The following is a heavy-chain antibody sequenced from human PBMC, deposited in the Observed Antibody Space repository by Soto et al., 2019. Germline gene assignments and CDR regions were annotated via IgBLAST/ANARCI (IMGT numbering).Heavy chain of an antibody. CDR1: GGSISSSSYY. V-gene: IGHV4-39*02. J-gene: IGHJ6*03. CDR3: ARELRYCSSTSCYAGRVDYYYYMDV. CDR2: IYYSGST. Sequence: SETLSLTCTVSGGSISSSSYYWGWIRQPPGKGLEWIGSIYYSGSTYYNPSLKSRVTISVDTSKNQFSLKLSSVTAAATAVYYCARELRYCSSTSCYAGRVDYYYYMDVWGKGTTVTVSS. D-gene: IGHD2-2*01.